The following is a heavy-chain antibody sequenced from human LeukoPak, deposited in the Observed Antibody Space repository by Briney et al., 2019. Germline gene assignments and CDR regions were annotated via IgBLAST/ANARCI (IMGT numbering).Heavy chain of an antibody. Sequence: KPGGSLRLSCAASGFTFSDYYMSCIRQAPGKGLEWVSYISTSSSHTNYADSVKGRFTISRDNAKNSLYLQMNSLRAEDTAVYYCARVRGNYATDYWGQGALVTVSS. CDR1: GFTFSDYY. CDR3: ARVRGNYATDY. CDR2: ISTSSSHT. J-gene: IGHJ4*02. D-gene: IGHD1-26*01. V-gene: IGHV3-11*06.